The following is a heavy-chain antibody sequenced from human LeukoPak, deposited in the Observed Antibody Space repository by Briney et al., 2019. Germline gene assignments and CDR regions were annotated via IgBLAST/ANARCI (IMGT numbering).Heavy chain of an antibody. D-gene: IGHD5/OR15-5a*01. V-gene: IGHV3-7*01. CDR1: GFTFTNYW. J-gene: IGHJ4*02. CDR3: ARDVYRDRYSDY. Sequence: GGSLRLSCAAPGFTFTNYWMSWVRQAPGKGLECVANIKHEGSEKYYADSVKGRFTISRDNAKNSLYLQMNSLRAEDTGVYYCARDVYRDRYSDYWGQGALVTVS. CDR2: IKHEGSEK.